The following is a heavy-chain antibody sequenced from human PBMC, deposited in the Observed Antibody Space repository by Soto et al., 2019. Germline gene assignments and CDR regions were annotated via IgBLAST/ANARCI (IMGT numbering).Heavy chain of an antibody. CDR2: IKHDGSEE. Sequence: PGGSLRLSCAASRFAFSSYWMSWVRQAPGKGLEWVANIKHDGSEEYYVDSVKGRFTISRDNPKNSLYLQMNSLGAEDTAVYYCAKSYSSSWYGEVRVYGMDVWGQGTTVTV. CDR3: AKSYSSSWYGEVRVYGMDV. V-gene: IGHV3-7*02. J-gene: IGHJ6*02. CDR1: RFAFSSYW. D-gene: IGHD6-13*01.